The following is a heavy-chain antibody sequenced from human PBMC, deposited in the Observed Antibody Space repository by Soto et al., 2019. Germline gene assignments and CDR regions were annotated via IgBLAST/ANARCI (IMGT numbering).Heavy chain of an antibody. D-gene: IGHD1-26*01. V-gene: IGHV3-48*03. CDR3: ARGRGGYRYYGIDV. CDR2: INSRGDSA. J-gene: IGHJ6*02. Sequence: VQLVESGGDFVQPGRSLRLSCAASGFSFSDYEMNWVRQAPGKGLEWISYINSRGDSAYYLDSVKGRFTISRDNAENSLFLQLNSLSVDDTAIYYCARGRGGYRYYGIDVWGQGTTVTVSS. CDR1: GFSFSDYE.